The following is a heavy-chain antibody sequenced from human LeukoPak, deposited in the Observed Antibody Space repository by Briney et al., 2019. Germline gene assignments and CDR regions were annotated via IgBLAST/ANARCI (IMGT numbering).Heavy chain of an antibody. J-gene: IGHJ4*02. V-gene: IGHV4-59*02. Sequence: SETLSLTCTVSGGSVSSYYWSWIRQPPGKGLEWIGFIFYSGTTNYNPSLKSRVTISVDTSKNQFSLKLSSVTAADTAVYYCVRGGWNKFDYWGQGTLVAVSS. CDR3: VRGGWNKFDY. CDR2: IFYSGTT. CDR1: GGSVSSYY. D-gene: IGHD3-22*01.